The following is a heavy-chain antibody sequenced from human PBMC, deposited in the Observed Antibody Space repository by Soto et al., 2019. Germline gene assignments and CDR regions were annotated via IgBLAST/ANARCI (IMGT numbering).Heavy chain of an antibody. CDR1: GFAFSHYE. D-gene: IGHD4-4*01. V-gene: IGHV3-48*03. Sequence: GGSLRLSCATSGFAFSHYEMNWVRQAPGKGLEWVSYINSGSNTIYYADSVKGRFTISRDDAKSSIYLQMNSLRAEDTAVYFCARDPAIYSGKFDYGLDVWGRGTTVTVSS. CDR3: ARDPAIYSGKFDYGLDV. J-gene: IGHJ6*02. CDR2: INSGSNTI.